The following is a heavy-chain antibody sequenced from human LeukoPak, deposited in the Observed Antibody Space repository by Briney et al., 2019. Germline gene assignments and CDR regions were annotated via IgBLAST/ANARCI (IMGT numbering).Heavy chain of an antibody. V-gene: IGHV1-2*02. J-gene: IGHJ4*02. CDR1: GYTFTGYY. Sequence: ASVKVSCKASGYTFTGYYMHWVRQAPGQGLEWMGWINPNSGGTNYALKFQGRVTMTRDTSISTAYMELSRLRSDDTAVYYCARSTVTPTYDYWGQGTLVTVSS. CDR2: INPNSGGT. D-gene: IGHD4-17*01. CDR3: ARSTVTPTYDY.